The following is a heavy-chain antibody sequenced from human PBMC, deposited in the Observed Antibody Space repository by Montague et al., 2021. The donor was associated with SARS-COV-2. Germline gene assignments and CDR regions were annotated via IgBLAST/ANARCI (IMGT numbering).Heavy chain of an antibody. CDR3: ARARYSSMDYFDH. CDR2: ISSSSSYI. Sequence: SLRLSWAASGFTFSSYSMNWFRQAPVKGLEWVSSISSSSSYIYYSDSVKGRFTISRDNAKNSLYLQMNSLRAEDTAVYYCARARYSSMDYFDHWGQGTLVTVSS. V-gene: IGHV3-21*01. CDR1: GFTFSSYS. D-gene: IGHD6-19*01. J-gene: IGHJ4*02.